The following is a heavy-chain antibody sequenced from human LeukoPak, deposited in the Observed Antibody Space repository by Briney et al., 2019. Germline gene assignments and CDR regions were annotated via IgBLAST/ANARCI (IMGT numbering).Heavy chain of an antibody. CDR1: GFTFSTYA. V-gene: IGHV3-23*01. Sequence: GGSLRLSCAASGFTFSTYAMSWVRQAPGKGLEWVSAIRSSGDSTYYADSVKGRFTISRDNSKNTLYLQMNSLGAEDTAVYYCAKDLVVAAVTPGFDPWGQGTLVTVSS. J-gene: IGHJ5*02. CDR2: IRSSGDST. D-gene: IGHD2-2*01. CDR3: AKDLVVAAVTPGFDP.